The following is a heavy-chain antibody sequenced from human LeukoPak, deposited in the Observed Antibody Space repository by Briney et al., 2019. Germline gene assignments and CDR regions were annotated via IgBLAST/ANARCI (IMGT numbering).Heavy chain of an antibody. CDR1: GFTFSNFA. V-gene: IGHV3-23*01. J-gene: IGHJ4*02. CDR3: AKDLDSSSSGVRFDY. CDR2: IRDSGDTT. Sequence: GGSLRLSCAAPGFTFSNFAMSWVRQAPGKGLEWVSAIRDSGDTTYADSVKGRFTISRDNSKNTLYLQMNSLRAEDTAVYYCAKDLDSSSSGVRFDYWGQGTLVTVSS. D-gene: IGHD6-6*01.